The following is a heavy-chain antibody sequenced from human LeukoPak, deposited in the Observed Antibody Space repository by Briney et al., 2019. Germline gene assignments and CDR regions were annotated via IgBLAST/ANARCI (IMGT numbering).Heavy chain of an antibody. CDR2: ISSSTSYI. Sequence: GGSLRLSYAASGFTFSSYSMNWIRQAPGKGLEWVSSISSSTSYIYYADSVKGRFTISKDNAKYSLYLQMNSLRAEDTAVYYCARAGGSTVSHSDYWGQGTLVTVSS. J-gene: IGHJ4*02. CDR1: GFTFSSYS. D-gene: IGHD4-17*01. CDR3: ARAGGSTVSHSDY. V-gene: IGHV3-21*01.